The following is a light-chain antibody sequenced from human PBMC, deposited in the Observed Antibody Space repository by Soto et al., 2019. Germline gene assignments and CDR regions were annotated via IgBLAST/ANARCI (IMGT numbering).Light chain of an antibody. CDR3: QEYDSYSYA. V-gene: IGKV1-33*01. CDR2: DAS. CDR1: QNINNY. Sequence: DIQMTQSPSTLSASVGDRVTITCQASQNINNYLNWYQQKPGRAPKLLIYDASNLEAGVPSRFSGRSSDTEFTLTISGLQPDDFATYYCQEYDSYSYAFGQGTKVDIK. J-gene: IGKJ2*01.